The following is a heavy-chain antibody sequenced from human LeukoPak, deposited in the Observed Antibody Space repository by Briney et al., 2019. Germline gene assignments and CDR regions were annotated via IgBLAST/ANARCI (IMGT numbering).Heavy chain of an antibody. D-gene: IGHD5-18*01. V-gene: IGHV3-11*01. Sequence: GGSLRLSCAASGFTFSDYYMSWIRQAPGKGLEWVSYISSSGSTIYYADSVKGRFTISRDNAKNSLYLQMNSLRAEDTAVYYCARDLQPGIQPLDYWGQGTLVTVSS. CDR2: ISSSGSTI. J-gene: IGHJ4*02. CDR3: ARDLQPGIQPLDY. CDR1: GFTFSDYY.